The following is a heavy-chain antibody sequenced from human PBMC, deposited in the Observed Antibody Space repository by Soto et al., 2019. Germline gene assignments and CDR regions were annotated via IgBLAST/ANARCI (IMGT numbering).Heavy chain of an antibody. D-gene: IGHD6-13*01. CDR1: GGTFSSYA. V-gene: IGHV1-69*01. CDR3: ARDNTLSSSWYGSGPEYYYYYYGMDV. CDR2: IIPIFGTA. J-gene: IGHJ6*02. Sequence: QVQLVQSGAEVKKPGSSVKVSCKASGGTFSSYAISWVRQAPGQGLEWMGGIIPIFGTANYAQKFQGRVTITADESTSTAYMGLSSLRSEDTAVYYCARDNTLSSSWYGSGPEYYYYYYGMDVWGQGTTVTVSS.